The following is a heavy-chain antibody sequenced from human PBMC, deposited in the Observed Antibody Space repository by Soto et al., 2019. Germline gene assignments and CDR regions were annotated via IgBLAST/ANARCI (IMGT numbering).Heavy chain of an antibody. CDR3: AGGGALAGNWFDP. D-gene: IGHD6-19*01. V-gene: IGHV1-18*01. CDR2: ISAYNGNT. CDR1: GYNFTSYG. J-gene: IGHJ5*02. Sequence: QGQLVQSGAEVKKPGASVKVSCKASGYNFTSYGIRWVRQAPGQGLEWMGWISAYNGNTNSAQKLQGRVTMTTDTFKSTAYMELRSLRSDDTAVYYCAGGGALAGNWFDPWGQGTLVTVSS.